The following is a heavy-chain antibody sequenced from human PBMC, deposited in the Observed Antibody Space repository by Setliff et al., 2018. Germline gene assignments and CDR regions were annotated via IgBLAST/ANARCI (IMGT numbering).Heavy chain of an antibody. CDR3: ARGAYGFDV. Sequence: SETLSLTCTVSGVSISSFYWSWIRQPAGRGLEWIGRIYTTGRTNYNPSLKSWVTISLDMSKNQFSLKLSSVTAADTAVYYCARGAYGFDVWGQGTMVTVSS. V-gene: IGHV4-4*07. CDR1: GVSISSFY. CDR2: IYTTGRT. J-gene: IGHJ3*01.